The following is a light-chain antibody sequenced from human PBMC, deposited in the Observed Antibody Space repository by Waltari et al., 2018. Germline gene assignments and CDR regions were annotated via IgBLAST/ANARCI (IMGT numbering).Light chain of an antibody. CDR1: QSIHTW. CDR3: QQYDSYSYT. V-gene: IGKV1-5*01. J-gene: IGKJ2*01. CDR2: EAS. Sequence: DIQMTQSPSTLSASVGDRVSITCRASQSIHTWLAWYQQKPGAPPNLLIYEASTLEIGVPSRFSGSGSVTEFTLTINSLQPYDFATYYCQQYDSYSYTFGQGTRLEI.